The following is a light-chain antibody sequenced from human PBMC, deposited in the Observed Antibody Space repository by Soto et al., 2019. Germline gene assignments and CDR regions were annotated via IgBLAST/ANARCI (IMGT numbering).Light chain of an antibody. CDR3: SSYTDRKNLV. J-gene: IGLJ1*01. CDR2: DVT. CDR1: SSDIGGYNS. Sequence: QSVLTQSPSASGSPGQSVTISCTGTSSDIGGYNSVSWYQHHPGKAPKVIIYDVTKRPSGVPDRFSGSKSGNTASLTVSALQAEDEADYYCSSYTDRKNLVFGTGTKVTVL. V-gene: IGLV2-8*01.